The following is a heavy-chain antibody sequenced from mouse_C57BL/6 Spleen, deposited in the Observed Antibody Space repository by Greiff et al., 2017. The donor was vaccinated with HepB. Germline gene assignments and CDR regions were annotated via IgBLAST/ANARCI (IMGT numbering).Heavy chain of an antibody. CDR1: GFTFSDYG. CDR3: ARNGRLRPYYAMDY. J-gene: IGHJ4*01. Sequence: EVKLVESGGGLVKPGGSLKLSCAASGFTFSDYGMHWVRQAPEKGLEWVAYISSGSSTIYYADTVKGRFTISRDNAKNTLFLQMTSLRSEDTAMYYCARNGRLRPYYAMDYWGQGTSVTVSS. V-gene: IGHV5-17*01. CDR2: ISSGSSTI. D-gene: IGHD2-4*01.